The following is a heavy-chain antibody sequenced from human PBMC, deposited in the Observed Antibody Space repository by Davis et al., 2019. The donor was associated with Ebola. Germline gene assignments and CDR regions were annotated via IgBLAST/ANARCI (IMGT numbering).Heavy chain of an antibody. CDR2: IRSKAYGGTT. V-gene: IGHV3-49*03. Sequence: GSLRLSCTASGFTFGDYAMSWFRQAPGKGLEWVGFIRSKAYGGTTEYAASVKGRFTISRDDSKSIAYLQMNSLKTEDTAVYYCTRDRRYYDFWSGYYYYYGMDVWGQGTTVTVSS. D-gene: IGHD3-3*01. CDR1: GFTFGDYA. J-gene: IGHJ6*02. CDR3: TRDRRYYDFWSGYYYYYGMDV.